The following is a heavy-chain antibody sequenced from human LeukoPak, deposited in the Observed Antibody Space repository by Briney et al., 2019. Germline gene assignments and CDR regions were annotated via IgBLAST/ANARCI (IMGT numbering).Heavy chain of an antibody. CDR2: ISSSSSYI. V-gene: IGHV3-21*01. CDR3: ARDQFSEYQLLSLPDY. J-gene: IGHJ4*02. Sequence: KSGGSLRLSCAASGFTFSSYSMNWVRQAPGKGLEWVSSISSSSSYIYYADSVKGRFTISRDNAKNSLYLQMNSLRAEDTAVYYCARDQFSEYQLLSLPDYWGQGTLVTVSS. D-gene: IGHD2-2*01. CDR1: GFTFSSYS.